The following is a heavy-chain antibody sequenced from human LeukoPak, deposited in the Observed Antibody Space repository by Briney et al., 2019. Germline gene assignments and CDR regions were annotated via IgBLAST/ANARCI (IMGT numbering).Heavy chain of an antibody. Sequence: SETLSLTCAVSGGSISSSNWWSWVRQPPGKGLEWIGEIYHSGSTNYNPSLKSRVTISVDTSKNQFSLKLSSVTAADTAVYYCARGGPIQLWFEEDFDYWGQGTLVTVSS. CDR3: ARGGPIQLWFEEDFDY. CDR1: GGSISSSNW. V-gene: IGHV4-4*02. J-gene: IGHJ4*02. CDR2: IYHSGST. D-gene: IGHD5-18*01.